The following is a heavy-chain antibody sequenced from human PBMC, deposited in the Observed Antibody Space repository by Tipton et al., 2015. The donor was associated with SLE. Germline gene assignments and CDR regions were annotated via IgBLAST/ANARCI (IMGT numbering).Heavy chain of an antibody. CDR1: GGSINSGSYY. V-gene: IGHV4-39*01. Sequence: TLSLTCTVSGGSINSGSYYWGWIRQPQPPGKGLEWIGSVFYSGSTYYNPSLKSRVIISIDTSKKQFSLKVSSVTAADTAVYYCARHRGGSPGAFDIWGQGTMVTVSS. J-gene: IGHJ3*02. CDR3: ARHRGGSPGAFDI. CDR2: VFYSGST. D-gene: IGHD3-16*01.